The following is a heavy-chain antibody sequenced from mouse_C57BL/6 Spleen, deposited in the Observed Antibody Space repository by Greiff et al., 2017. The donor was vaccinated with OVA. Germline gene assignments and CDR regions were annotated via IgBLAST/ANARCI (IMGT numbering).Heavy chain of an antibody. CDR2: INPNNGGT. J-gene: IGHJ2*01. CDR1: GYTFTDYY. V-gene: IGHV1-26*01. D-gene: IGHD1-1*01. CDR3: ARWNYGSSNDY. Sequence: EVQLQQSGPELVKPGASVKISCKASGYTFTDYYMNWVKQSHGKSLEWIGDINPNNGGTSYNQKFKGKATLTVDKASSTADMELHSLTSEDSAVYYCARWNYGSSNDYWGQGTTLTVSS.